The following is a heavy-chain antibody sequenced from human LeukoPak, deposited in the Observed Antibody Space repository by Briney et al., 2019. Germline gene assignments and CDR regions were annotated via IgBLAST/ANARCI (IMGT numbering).Heavy chain of an antibody. J-gene: IGHJ4*01. CDR3: ARDRGWDGYGYAFLDY. Sequence: GGSLRLSCTVSGFNFKNYEMKWVRQAPGKGLEWIAYISSSGSTTKYADSVKGRFTMSRDNAKNAVYMEMNSLRVEDTAVYYCARDRGWDGYGYAFLDYWGHGTLVTVFS. V-gene: IGHV3-48*03. CDR2: ISSSGSTT. D-gene: IGHD5-12*01. CDR1: GFNFKNYE.